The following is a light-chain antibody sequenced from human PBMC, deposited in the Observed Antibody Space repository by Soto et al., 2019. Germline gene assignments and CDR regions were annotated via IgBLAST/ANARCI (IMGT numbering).Light chain of an antibody. CDR3: QQYNNWPAIT. Sequence: EIVLTQSPATLSSFPGDRVTLSCRASQSVSSYLAWYQQKPGQAPRLLIYGTSTRATDIPARFSGSGSGTEFTLTISSLQSEDFAVYYCQQYNNWPAITFGQGTRLEIK. V-gene: IGKV3D-15*01. CDR1: QSVSSY. J-gene: IGKJ5*01. CDR2: GTS.